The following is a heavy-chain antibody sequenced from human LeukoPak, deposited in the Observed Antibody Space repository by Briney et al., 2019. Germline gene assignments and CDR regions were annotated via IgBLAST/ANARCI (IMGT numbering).Heavy chain of an antibody. D-gene: IGHD6-13*01. J-gene: IGHJ6*02. CDR3: ASSWTAAEVSYYYGMDV. Sequence: SVKVSCKASGGTFSSYAISWVRQAPGQGLEWMGGIVPIFGTANYAQKFQGRVTITADESTSTAYMELSSLRSEDTAVYYCASSWTAAEVSYYYGMDVWGQGTTVTVSS. CDR2: IVPIFGTA. V-gene: IGHV1-69*13. CDR1: GGTFSSYA.